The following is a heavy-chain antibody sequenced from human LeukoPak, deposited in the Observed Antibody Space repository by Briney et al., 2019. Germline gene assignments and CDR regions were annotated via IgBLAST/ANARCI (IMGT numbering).Heavy chain of an antibody. J-gene: IGHJ4*02. CDR3: TRAHGRITRDAYLDY. CDR1: GFSVSSNY. V-gene: IGHV3-53*01. Sequence: PGGSLRLSCAASGFSVSSNYMSWVRQAPGKGLTWVSVIYSSGSTYYADSVKGRFAISRDDSKNTLHLQMNSLRAEDTAMYYCTRAHGRITRDAYLDYWGQGTLVTVSS. CDR2: IYSSGST. D-gene: IGHD3-10*01.